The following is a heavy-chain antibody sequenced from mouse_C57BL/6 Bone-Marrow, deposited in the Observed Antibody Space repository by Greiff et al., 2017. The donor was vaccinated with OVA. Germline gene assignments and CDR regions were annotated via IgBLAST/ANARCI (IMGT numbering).Heavy chain of an antibody. CDR1: GYAFSSSW. Sequence: VKLMESGPELVKPGASVKISCKASGYAFSSSWMNWVKQRPGKGLEWIGRIYPGDGDTNYNGKFKGKATLTADKSSSTAYMQLSSLTSEDSAVYCCARSSNGSSPAWFAYWGQGTLVTVSA. D-gene: IGHD1-1*01. CDR3: ARSSNGSSPAWFAY. CDR2: IYPGDGDT. J-gene: IGHJ3*01. V-gene: IGHV1-82*01.